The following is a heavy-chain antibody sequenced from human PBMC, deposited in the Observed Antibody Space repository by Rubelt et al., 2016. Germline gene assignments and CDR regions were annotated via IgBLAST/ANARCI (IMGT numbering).Heavy chain of an antibody. J-gene: IGHJ4*02. V-gene: IGHV4-61*01. Sequence: QVQLQESGPGLVKPSETLSLTCTVSGGSVSSGSYYWSWIRQPPGKGLEWIGYIYYSGSTNYNPSLKSRVTISVDTSKNQFSLKLSSGTAADTAVYYCARDGTGDERGGDYWGQGTLVTVSS. CDR3: ARDGTGDERGGDY. D-gene: IGHD7-27*01. CDR1: GGSVSSGSYY. CDR2: IYYSGST.